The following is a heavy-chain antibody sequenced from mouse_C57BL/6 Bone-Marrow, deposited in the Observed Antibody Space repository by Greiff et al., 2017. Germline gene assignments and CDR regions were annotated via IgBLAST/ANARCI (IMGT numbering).Heavy chain of an antibody. CDR3: ARSYNYEDYTMDY. J-gene: IGHJ4*01. D-gene: IGHD2-12*01. CDR1: GYTFTNYW. Sequence: QVQLKQPGAELVKPGASVKLSCKASGYTFTNYWMHWVKQRPGQGLEWIGMIHPNGGSPDYNEKFKSEATLSVDKSSRTAYMELSSLTSEDAAVYYCARSYNYEDYTMDYWGQGTSVTVSS. V-gene: IGHV1-64*01. CDR2: IHPNGGSP.